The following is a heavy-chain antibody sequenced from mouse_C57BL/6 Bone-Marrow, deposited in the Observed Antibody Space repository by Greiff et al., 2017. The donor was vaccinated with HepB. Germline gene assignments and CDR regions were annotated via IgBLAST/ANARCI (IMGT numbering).Heavy chain of an antibody. CDR1: GFSLTSYG. D-gene: IGHD2-4*01. J-gene: IGHJ3*01. V-gene: IGHV2-2*01. CDR3: ARMGDYDEEAGWFAY. Sequence: VKLMESGPGLVQPSQSLSITCTVSGFSLTSYGVHWVRQSPGKGLEWLGVIWSGGSTDYNAAFISRLSISKDNSKSQVFFKMNSLQADDTAIYYCARMGDYDEEAGWFAYWGQGTLVTVSA. CDR2: IWSGGST.